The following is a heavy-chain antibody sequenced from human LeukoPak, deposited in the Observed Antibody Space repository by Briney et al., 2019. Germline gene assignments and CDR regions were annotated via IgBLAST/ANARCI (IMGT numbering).Heavy chain of an antibody. CDR3: ATKLHSSGWANDAFDI. V-gene: IGHV4-59*01. CDR1: GGSISSYY. J-gene: IGHJ3*02. D-gene: IGHD6-19*01. Sequence: SETLSLTCTVSGGSISSYYWSWIRQPPGKGLEWIGYIYYSGSTNYNPSLKSRVTISVDTSKNQFPLKLSSVTAADTAVYYCATKLHSSGWANDAFDIWGQGTMVTVSS. CDR2: IYYSGST.